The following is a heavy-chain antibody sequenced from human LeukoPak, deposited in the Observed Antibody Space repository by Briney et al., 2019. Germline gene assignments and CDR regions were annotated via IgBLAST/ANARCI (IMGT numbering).Heavy chain of an antibody. CDR2: IYTSGST. D-gene: IGHD3-10*01. Sequence: SETLSLTCTVSGVSISSYYWSWIRQPAGKGLEWIGRIYTSGSTNYNPSLKSRVTMSVDTSKNQFSLKLSSVTAADTAVYYCARDSDGSGSYYNGFDPWGQGTLVTVSS. CDR3: ARDSDGSGSYYNGFDP. J-gene: IGHJ5*02. V-gene: IGHV4-4*07. CDR1: GVSISSYY.